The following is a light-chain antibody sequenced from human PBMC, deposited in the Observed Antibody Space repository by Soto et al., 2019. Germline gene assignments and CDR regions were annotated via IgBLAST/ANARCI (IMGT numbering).Light chain of an antibody. Sequence: VWTQSPGTLCLSQGERATLSCQSSQSVTSSYLAWYQQKPGQAPRLLMYAASSRATGIPDRFSGSGSGTDFTLTISSLVHEDFAVYYCQQRANWPLTFGGGTKVDIK. V-gene: IGKV3D-20*02. CDR2: AAS. CDR1: QSVTSSY. CDR3: QQRANWPLT. J-gene: IGKJ4*01.